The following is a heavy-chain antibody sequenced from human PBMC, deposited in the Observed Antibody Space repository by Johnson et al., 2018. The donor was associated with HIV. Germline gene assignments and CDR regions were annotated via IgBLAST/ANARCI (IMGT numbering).Heavy chain of an antibody. CDR1: GFTFSSYW. V-gene: IGHV3-74*02. CDR2: INSDGSRT. Sequence: VQLVESGGGLVQPGGSLILSCAASGFTFSSYWMHWVRQAPGKGLVWVSRINSDGSRTDYADSVKGRFTISRDNAKNTLYLQMNSVRAEDTAVYYCTSLVGAYAFDIWGQGTMVTVSS. D-gene: IGHD1-26*01. CDR3: TSLVGAYAFDI. J-gene: IGHJ3*02.